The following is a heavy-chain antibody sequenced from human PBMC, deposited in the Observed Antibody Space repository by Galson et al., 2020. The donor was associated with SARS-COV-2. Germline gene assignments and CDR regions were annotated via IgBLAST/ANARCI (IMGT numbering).Heavy chain of an antibody. Sequence: GESLKISCKASGYTFNYDYMHWVRQAPGQGLEWMGVINPSGGSTRYAQKFLGRVTMTRDTSTSTVYMELSSLRSEDTAVYFCLRSTTSWNYLDYWGQGTLVTVSS. J-gene: IGHJ4*02. D-gene: IGHD2-2*01. CDR1: GYTFNYDY. CDR3: LRSTTSWNYLDY. V-gene: IGHV1-46*02. CDR2: INPSGGST.